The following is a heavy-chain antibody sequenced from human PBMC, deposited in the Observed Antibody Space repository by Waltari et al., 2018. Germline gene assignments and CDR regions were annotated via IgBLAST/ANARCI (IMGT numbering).Heavy chain of an antibody. CDR3: AASQMEGFDY. CDR2: FNAGNGNT. CDR1: GYTFTSYA. Sequence: QVQLVQSGAEVKKPGASVKVSCKASGYTFTSYAMHWVRQAPGQRLEWMGWFNAGNGNTKYSQKFQGRVTITRDTSASTAYMELSSLRSEDTAVYYCAASQMEGFDYWGQGTLVTVSS. D-gene: IGHD2-2*01. J-gene: IGHJ4*02. V-gene: IGHV1-3*01.